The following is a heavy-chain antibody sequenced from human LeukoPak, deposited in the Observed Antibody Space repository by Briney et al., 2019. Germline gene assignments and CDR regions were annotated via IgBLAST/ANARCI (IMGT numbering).Heavy chain of an antibody. CDR2: ISAYNGNT. CDR3: AGDGDYLLLSARYYIDV. V-gene: IGHV1-18*01. D-gene: IGHD2-2*01. J-gene: IGHJ6*03. Sequence: ASVKVSCKASGYTLTSYGIRWVRQAPGQGLEWTGWISAYNGNTNYAQKLQGRVTMTTDTSTSTAYMELRSLRSDDTAVYFCAGDGDYLLLSARYYIDVWGTGTTLIISS. CDR1: GYTLTSYG.